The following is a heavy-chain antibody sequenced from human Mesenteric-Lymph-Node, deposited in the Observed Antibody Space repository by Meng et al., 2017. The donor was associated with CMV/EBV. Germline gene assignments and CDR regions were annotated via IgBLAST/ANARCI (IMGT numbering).Heavy chain of an antibody. CDR3: ARERVSSRFRFDP. CDR1: GGTFSNYA. CDR2: INPNSGGT. V-gene: IGHV1-2*02. Sequence: ASVKVSCKASGGTFSNYAISWVRQAPGQGLEWMGWINPNSGGTNYAQKFQGRVTMTRDTSISTAYMELSRLRSDDTAVYYCARERVSSRFRFDPWGQGTLVTVSS. D-gene: IGHD1-26*01. J-gene: IGHJ5*02.